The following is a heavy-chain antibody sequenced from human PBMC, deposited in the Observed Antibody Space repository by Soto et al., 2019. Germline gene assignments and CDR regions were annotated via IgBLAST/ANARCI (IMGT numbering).Heavy chain of an antibody. V-gene: IGHV1-8*01. CDR2: MNPNSGNT. Sequence: ASVKVSCKASGYTFTSYDINWVRQATGQGLEWMGWMNPNSGNTGYAQKFQGRVTMTRNTSISTAYMELSSLRSEDTAVYYCARVGLRFLEWLPATDYYGMDVWGQGTTVTVS. CDR3: ARVGLRFLEWLPATDYYGMDV. CDR1: GYTFTSYD. J-gene: IGHJ6*02. D-gene: IGHD3-3*01.